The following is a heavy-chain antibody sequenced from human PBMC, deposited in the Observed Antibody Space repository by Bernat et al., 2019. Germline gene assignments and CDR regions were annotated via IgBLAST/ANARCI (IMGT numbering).Heavy chain of an antibody. CDR3: TLPDY. Sequence: VQLVESGGGLVKPGGSLRLSCAASGFTFSDYYMSWIRQAPGKGLDWVGRIRSKANSYATAYAASVKGRFTISRDDSKNTAYLQMNSLKTEDTAVYYCTLPDYWGQGTLITVSS. CDR1: GFTFSDYY. J-gene: IGHJ4*02. V-gene: IGHV3-73*01. CDR2: IRSKANSYAT.